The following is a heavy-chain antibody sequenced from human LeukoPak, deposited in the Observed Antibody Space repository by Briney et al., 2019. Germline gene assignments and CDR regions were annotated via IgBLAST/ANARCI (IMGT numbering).Heavy chain of an antibody. CDR2: INPNSGGT. Sequence: ASVKVSCKASGYTFTGYYMHWVRQPPGRGLGGMGWINPNSGGTNYAQKFQGRVTMTRDTSISTAYMELSRLRSDDTAVYYCARVRRDGYNFFDYWGQGTLVTVSS. CDR3: ARVRRDGYNFFDY. CDR1: GYTFTGYY. D-gene: IGHD5-24*01. V-gene: IGHV1-2*02. J-gene: IGHJ4*02.